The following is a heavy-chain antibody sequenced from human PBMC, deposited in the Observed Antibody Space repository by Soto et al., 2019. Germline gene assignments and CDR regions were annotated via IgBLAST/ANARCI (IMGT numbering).Heavy chain of an antibody. D-gene: IGHD1-26*01. CDR2: IYYSGST. Sequence: SETLSLTCTVSGGSVSSGSYYWSWIRQPPGKGLEWIGYIYYSGSTNYNTSLKNRVTISVDTSKNQFSLKLSSVTAAYTAVYYCARYSGSYDPPYNWFDPWGQGTLVTVSS. J-gene: IGHJ5*02. V-gene: IGHV4-61*01. CDR3: ARYSGSYDPPYNWFDP. CDR1: GGSVSSGSYY.